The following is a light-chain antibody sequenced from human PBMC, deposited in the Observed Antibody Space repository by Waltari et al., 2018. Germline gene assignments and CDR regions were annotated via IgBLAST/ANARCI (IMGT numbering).Light chain of an antibody. CDR3: QERSNWPGGS. CDR2: DAS. CDR1: QSVYSY. Sequence: EIVLTQSPATLSLSPGERATLSCRASQSVYSYLAWYQQKPGLPPRLLIYDASSRATGIPARFVVSGSGTDFTLTIRRLEPEDFAVYYCQERSNWPGGSFGGGTKVEIK. J-gene: IGKJ4*01. V-gene: IGKV3-11*01.